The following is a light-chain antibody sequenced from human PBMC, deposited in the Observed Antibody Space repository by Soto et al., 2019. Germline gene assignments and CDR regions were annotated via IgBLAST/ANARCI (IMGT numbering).Light chain of an antibody. CDR1: QSISNN. CDR3: QQDNNWPPIT. J-gene: IGKJ5*01. CDR2: YAS. V-gene: IGKV3-15*01. Sequence: EVMMTQSPATLSVSPGDTATLSCRASQSISNNLAWYQQKPGQVPRLLIYYASTRATDVPARFSGSGSGTEFTLTISSLQSEDFALYYCQQDNNWPPITFGQGTRLEIK.